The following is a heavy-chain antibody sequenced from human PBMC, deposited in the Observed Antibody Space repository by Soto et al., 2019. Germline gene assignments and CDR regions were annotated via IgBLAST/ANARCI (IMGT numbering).Heavy chain of an antibody. V-gene: IGHV4-34*01. CDR1: GGSFSGYY. Sequence: PSETLSLTCAVYGGSFSGYYWSWIRQPPGKXLEWIGEINHSGSTNYNPSLKSRVTISVDTSKNQFSLKLSSVTAADTAVYYCARMRVLRYFDWLSTYYYGMDVWGQGTTVTVSS. CDR2: INHSGST. CDR3: ARMRVLRYFDWLSTYYYGMDV. D-gene: IGHD3-9*01. J-gene: IGHJ6*02.